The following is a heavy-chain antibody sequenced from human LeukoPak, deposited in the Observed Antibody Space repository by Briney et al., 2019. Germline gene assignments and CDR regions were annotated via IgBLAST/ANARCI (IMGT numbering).Heavy chain of an antibody. D-gene: IGHD2-15*01. CDR1: GDSFSSGY. V-gene: IGHV4-59*01. Sequence: SSETLSLTCNVSGDSFSSGYWSWIRQPPGKGLEWIGDIYYSGSTNYNASLTNRVTISVDTSKNQFSLKLSSVTAADTAVYYCAREVGYCSGGSCYSYFDYWGQGTLVTVSS. CDR3: AREVGYCSGGSCYSYFDY. J-gene: IGHJ4*02. CDR2: IYYSGST.